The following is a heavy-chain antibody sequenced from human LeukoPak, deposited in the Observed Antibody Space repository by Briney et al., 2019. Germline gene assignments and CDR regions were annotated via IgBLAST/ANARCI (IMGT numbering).Heavy chain of an antibody. D-gene: IGHD4/OR15-4a*01. CDR1: GFTVSSNS. CDR3: ARRAGAYSHPYDY. CDR2: IYSGTI. Sequence: GGSLRLSWAASGFTVSSNSMSWVRQAAGKGLEWDSFIYSGTIHYSDSVKGRFTISRDNSKNTLYLQMNSLRAEDTAVYFCARRAGAYSHPYDYWGQGTLVTVSS. V-gene: IGHV3-53*01. J-gene: IGHJ4*02.